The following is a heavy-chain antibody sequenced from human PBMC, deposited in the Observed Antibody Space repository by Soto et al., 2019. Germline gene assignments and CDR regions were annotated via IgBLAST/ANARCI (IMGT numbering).Heavy chain of an antibody. Sequence: QVHLVQSGAEVKKPGASVKVSCKGSGYAFTTYGITWVRQAPGQGLEWMGWISAHNGSTNYAQKLQGRVTVTRDTSTSTAYMELRSLRSDGTAVYYCARGRYGDYWGQGALVTVSS. J-gene: IGHJ4*02. D-gene: IGHD1-1*01. CDR1: GYAFTTYG. CDR3: ARGRYGDY. CDR2: ISAHNGST. V-gene: IGHV1-18*01.